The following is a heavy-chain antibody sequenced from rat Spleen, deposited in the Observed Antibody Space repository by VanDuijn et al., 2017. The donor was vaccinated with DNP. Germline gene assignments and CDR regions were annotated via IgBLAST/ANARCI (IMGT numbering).Heavy chain of an antibody. J-gene: IGHJ4*01. CDR2: VSSGGNT. D-gene: IGHD1-4*01. Sequence: QVQLKESGPRVVQHSQTLSLTCTVAGFWVGSYRVDWVWRPPGKGLEWIAAVSSGGNTFYNVAIKSRLSISRNPSKSQVFLKMNSLQTEDTAMYFCARSGVPGYALDAWGQGTSVTVS. CDR1: GFWVGSYR. V-gene: IGHV2-6*01. CDR3: ARSGVPGYALDA.